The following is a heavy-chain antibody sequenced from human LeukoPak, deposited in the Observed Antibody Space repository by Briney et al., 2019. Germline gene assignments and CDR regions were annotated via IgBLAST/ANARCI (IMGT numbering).Heavy chain of an antibody. J-gene: IGHJ4*02. Sequence: SQTLSLTCVISGDSVSSNSAAWNRIRQSPSRGLEWLGRTYYRSKWYYHYAVSMKSRITVNPDTSKNQFSLQLNSVTPEDTAVYYCARTRDLGPDYWGQGTLVTVSS. CDR3: ARTRDLGPDY. CDR2: TYYRSKWYY. D-gene: IGHD1-26*01. CDR1: GDSVSSNSAA. V-gene: IGHV6-1*01.